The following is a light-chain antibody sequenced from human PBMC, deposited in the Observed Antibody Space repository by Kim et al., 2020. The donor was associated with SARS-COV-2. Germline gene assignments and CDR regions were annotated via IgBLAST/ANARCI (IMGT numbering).Light chain of an antibody. CDR2: HAS. CDR3: QQYGASPRT. V-gene: IGKV3D-20*01. CDR1: QSVPSNY. Sequence: PGEHATLSCGASQSVPSNYLAWYQQTPGLAPRLLIYHASIRATGIPARFSGSGSGTDFTLTISRLEPEDFALYYCQQYGASPRTFGQGTKVDIK. J-gene: IGKJ1*01.